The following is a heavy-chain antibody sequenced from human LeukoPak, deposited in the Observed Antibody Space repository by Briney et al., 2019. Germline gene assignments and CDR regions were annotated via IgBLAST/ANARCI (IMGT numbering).Heavy chain of an antibody. D-gene: IGHD1-26*01. J-gene: IGHJ6*03. CDR1: GYTFSKYY. CDR2: INPSDGAT. Sequence: GASVKVSCKASGYTFSKYYIHWVRQAPGQGLEWMAMINPSDGATTYAQRFQGRVTMTRDMSTTTVYMDLRSMRSEDKAVDFCARQQRGGPSGCLGGLFASYYTYYYMDVWGRGTTVTVSS. CDR3: ARQQRGGPSGCLGGLFASYYTYYYMDV. V-gene: IGHV1-46*01.